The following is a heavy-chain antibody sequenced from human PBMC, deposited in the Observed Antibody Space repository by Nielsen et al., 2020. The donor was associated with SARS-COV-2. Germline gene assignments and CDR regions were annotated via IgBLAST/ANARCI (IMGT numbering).Heavy chain of an antibody. CDR1: GFTFSSYW. J-gene: IGHJ2*01. V-gene: IGHV3-7*03. D-gene: IGHD4-23*01. CDR2: IKQDGSEK. Sequence: GGSLRLSCAASGFTFSSYWMSWVRQAPGKGLEWVANIKQDGSEKYYVDSVKGRFTISRDNAKNPLYLQMNSLRAEDTAVYYCARGPHDYGGNSYWYFDLWGRGTLVTVSS. CDR3: ARGPHDYGGNSYWYFDL.